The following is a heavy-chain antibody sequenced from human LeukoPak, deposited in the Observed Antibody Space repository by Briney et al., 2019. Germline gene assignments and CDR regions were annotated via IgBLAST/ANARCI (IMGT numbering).Heavy chain of an antibody. CDR2: ISSNGGST. CDR1: GFTFSSYA. Sequence: GSLRLSCSASGFTFSSYAMHWVRQAPGKGLEYVSAISSNGGSTYYADSVKGRFTISRDNSKNTLYLQMSSLRAEDTAVYYCVKDLFGYSSGSGYWGQGTLVTVSS. J-gene: IGHJ4*02. D-gene: IGHD6-19*01. CDR3: VKDLFGYSSGSGY. V-gene: IGHV3-64D*09.